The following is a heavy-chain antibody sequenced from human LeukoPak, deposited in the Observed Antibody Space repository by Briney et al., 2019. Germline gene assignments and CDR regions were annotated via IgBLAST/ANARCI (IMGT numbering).Heavy chain of an antibody. Sequence: GGSLRLSCAASEFTFSSYAMSWVRQAPGKGLEWVSAISGSGGNTYYADSVKGRFTISRDNSKNTLYLQMNSLRAEDTAVYYCAKDLALYYSPLQGIDYWGQGTLVTVSS. V-gene: IGHV3-23*01. D-gene: IGHD3-10*01. J-gene: IGHJ4*02. CDR3: AKDLALYYSPLQGIDY. CDR2: ISGSGGNT. CDR1: EFTFSSYA.